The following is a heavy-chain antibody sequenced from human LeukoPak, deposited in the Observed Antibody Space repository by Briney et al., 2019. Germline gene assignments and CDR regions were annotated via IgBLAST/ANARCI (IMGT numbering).Heavy chain of an antibody. CDR2: IYYSGST. V-gene: IGHV4-39*01. Sequence: SETLSLTCTVSGGSISSSSSYWGWIRQPPGKGLEWIGSIYYSGSTYYNPSLKSRATIYVDTNNNQFSLKLSSVTAADTAVYYCARLGAGRHWLAKGSYWGQGTLVTVSS. CDR1: GGSISSSSSY. D-gene: IGHD1-26*01. J-gene: IGHJ4*02. CDR3: ARLGAGRHWLAKGSY.